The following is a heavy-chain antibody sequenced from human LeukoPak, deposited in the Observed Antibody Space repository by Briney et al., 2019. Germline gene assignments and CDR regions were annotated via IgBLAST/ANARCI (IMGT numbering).Heavy chain of an antibody. CDR2: ISYDGSNK. CDR1: GFTFSSYG. Sequence: GGSLRLSCAASGFTFSSYGMHWVRQAPGKGLEWVAVISYDGSNKYYADSVKGRLTISKDDSKNTLYLQMNSLRAEDTAVYYCAKEGGFQLPFDSWGQGTLVTVSS. D-gene: IGHD2-2*01. V-gene: IGHV3-30*18. J-gene: IGHJ4*02. CDR3: AKEGGFQLPFDS.